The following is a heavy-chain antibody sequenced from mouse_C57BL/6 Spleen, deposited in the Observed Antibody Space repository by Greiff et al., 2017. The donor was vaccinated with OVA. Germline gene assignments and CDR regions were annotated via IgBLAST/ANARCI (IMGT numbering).Heavy chain of an antibody. CDR2: ISDGGSYT. Sequence: EVKLQESGGGLVKPGGSLKLSCAASGFTFSSYAMSWVRQTPEKRLEWVATISDGGSYTYYPDNVKGRFTISRDNAKNNLYLQMSHLKSEDTAMYYCARDGLTGTGRYAMDYWGQGTSVTVSS. V-gene: IGHV5-4*01. CDR3: ARDGLTGTGRYAMDY. CDR1: GFTFSSYA. D-gene: IGHD4-1*01. J-gene: IGHJ4*01.